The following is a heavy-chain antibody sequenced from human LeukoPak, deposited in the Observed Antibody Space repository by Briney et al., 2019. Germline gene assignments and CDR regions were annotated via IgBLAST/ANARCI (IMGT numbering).Heavy chain of an antibody. V-gene: IGHV4-59*01. CDR2: IYYSGST. D-gene: IGHD2-8*02. CDR1: GGSITSYY. J-gene: IGHJ4*02. Sequence: PSETLSLTCTVSGGSITSYYWSWIRQPPEKGLEWIGYIYYSGSTNYNPSLKSRVTISVNTSKNQFSLKLNSVTAADTAVYYCVRGTPNWWYFNYWGRGTLVTVSS. CDR3: VRGTPNWWYFNY.